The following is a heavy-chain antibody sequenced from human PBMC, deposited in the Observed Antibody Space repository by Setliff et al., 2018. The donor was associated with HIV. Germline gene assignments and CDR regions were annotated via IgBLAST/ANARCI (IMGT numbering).Heavy chain of an antibody. J-gene: IGHJ6*03. D-gene: IGHD2-2*01. CDR2: INSDGSST. CDR3: ARDGLVVPAAMTYYYYYMDV. Sequence: GGSLRLSCAASGFTFSTYWMHWVRQAPGKGLVWVSRINSDGSSTSYADSVKGRFTISRDNAKNTPYLQMNSLRAEDTAVYYCARDGLVVPAAMTYYYYYMDVWGKGTTVTVSS. V-gene: IGHV3-74*01. CDR1: GFTFSTYW.